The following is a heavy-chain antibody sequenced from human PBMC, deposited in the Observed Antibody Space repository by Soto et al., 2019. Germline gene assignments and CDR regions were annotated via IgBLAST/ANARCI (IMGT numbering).Heavy chain of an antibody. V-gene: IGHV6-1*01. D-gene: IGHD5-18*01. CDR1: GDSVSSNSVA. CDR3: ARTSYVRQLDPYDY. Sequence: SQTLSLTCAISGDSVSSNSVAWNWIRQSPSRGLEWLGRTYYRSKWYDDYAVSVKSRITINPDTSKNQFSLQLNSVTPEDTAVYYCARTSYVRQLDPYDYWSQGTLVTVSS. J-gene: IGHJ4*02. CDR2: TYYRSKWYD.